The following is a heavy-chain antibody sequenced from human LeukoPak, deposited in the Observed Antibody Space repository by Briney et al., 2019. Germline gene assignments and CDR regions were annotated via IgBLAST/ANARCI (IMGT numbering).Heavy chain of an antibody. CDR1: GFTFSSYP. CDR3: ARARYSSGWLDY. D-gene: IGHD6-19*01. CDR2: ISYDGSNK. V-gene: IGHV3-30-3*01. Sequence: PGGSLRLSCAASGFTFSSYPMHWVRQAPGKGLEWVAVISYDGSNKYYADSVKGRFTISRDNSKNTLYLQMNSLRAEDTAVYYCARARYSSGWLDYWGQGTLVTVSS. J-gene: IGHJ4*02.